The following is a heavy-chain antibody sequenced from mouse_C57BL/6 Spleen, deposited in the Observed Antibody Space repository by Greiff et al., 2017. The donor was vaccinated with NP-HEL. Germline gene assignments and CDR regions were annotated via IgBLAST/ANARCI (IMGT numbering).Heavy chain of an antibody. J-gene: IGHJ4*01. Sequence: VQLKESGPELVKPGASVKISCKASGYAFSSSWMNWVKQRPGKGLEWIGRIYPGDGDTNYNGKFKGKATLTADKSSSTAYMQLSSLTSEDSAVYFCARAPSTGTAMDYWGQGTSVTVSS. D-gene: IGHD4-1*02. CDR1: GYAFSSSW. CDR2: IYPGDGDT. CDR3: ARAPSTGTAMDY. V-gene: IGHV1-82*01.